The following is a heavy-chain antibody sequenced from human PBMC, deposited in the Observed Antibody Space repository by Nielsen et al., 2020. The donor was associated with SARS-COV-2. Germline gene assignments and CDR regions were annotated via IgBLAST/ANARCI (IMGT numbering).Heavy chain of an antibody. CDR1: GFTFSSYG. V-gene: IGHV3-30*18. CDR2: ISYDGSNK. J-gene: IGHJ4*02. Sequence: GGSLRLSCAASGFTFSSYGMHWVRQAPGKGLEWVAVISYDGSNKYYADSVKGRFTISRDNSKNTLYLQMNSLRAEDTAVYYCAKDPRLRYCSSTSCYDGSFDYWGQGTLVTVSS. CDR3: AKDPRLRYCSSTSCYDGSFDY. D-gene: IGHD2-2*01.